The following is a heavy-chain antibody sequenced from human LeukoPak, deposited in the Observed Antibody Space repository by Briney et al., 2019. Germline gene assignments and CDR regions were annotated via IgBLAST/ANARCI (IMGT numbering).Heavy chain of an antibody. CDR3: AKLPGIFYYCSGGSCYASDY. D-gene: IGHD2-15*01. CDR2: IRYDGSNK. Sequence: GGSLRLSCAASGFTFSSCGMHWVRQAPGKGLEWVAFIRYDGSNKYYADSVKGRFTISRDNSKNTLYLQMNSLRAEDTAVYYCAKLPGIFYYCSGGSCYASDYWGQGTLVTVSS. J-gene: IGHJ4*02. V-gene: IGHV3-30*02. CDR1: GFTFSSCG.